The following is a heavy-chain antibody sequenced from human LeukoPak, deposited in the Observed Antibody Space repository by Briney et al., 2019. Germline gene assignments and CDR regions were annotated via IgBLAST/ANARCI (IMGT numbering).Heavy chain of an antibody. J-gene: IGHJ4*02. D-gene: IGHD6-13*01. Sequence: KLSDTLPLLYTVYIGTIRINYWCRTRQSAGKGLEGVGRIYTSGPANYNPSLKRRVTMSIDTSKNPFSLKLSSVTAAHTAVYFCTREPAAGTRGLDYWGQGTLVTVSS. CDR2: IYTSGPA. V-gene: IGHV4-4*07. CDR1: IGTIRINY. CDR3: TREPAAGTRGLDY.